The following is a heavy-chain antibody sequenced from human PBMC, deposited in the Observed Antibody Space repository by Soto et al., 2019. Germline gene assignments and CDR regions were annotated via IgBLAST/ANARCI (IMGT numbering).Heavy chain of an antibody. CDR2: ISYDGSDK. V-gene: IGHV3-30-3*01. CDR1: GFTLSGYV. Sequence: WGSLRLSCAASGFTLSGYVLHWVRQAPGKGMEWVALISYDGSDKNYGDSVKGRFTISRDNSKNTLYLQMDSLRAEDTAMYYCATGMKWEHSYGMDVWGQGTTVTVSS. D-gene: IGHD1-26*01. CDR3: ATGMKWEHSYGMDV. J-gene: IGHJ6*02.